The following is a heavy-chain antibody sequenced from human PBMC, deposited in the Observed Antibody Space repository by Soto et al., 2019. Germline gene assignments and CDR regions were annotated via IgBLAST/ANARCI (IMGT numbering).Heavy chain of an antibody. J-gene: IGHJ6*02. CDR3: ARDRDSSSYYYYYYGMDV. CDR2: IYDTGISGYTPST. D-gene: IGHD6-6*01. CDR1: GGSITSSY. V-gene: IGHV4-59*01. Sequence: SETLSLTCTVSGGSITSSYWSWIRRPPGKGLEWIAYIYDTGISGYTPSTSYNPSLKSRVTMTTDTSTSTAYMELRSLRSDDTAVYYCARDRDSSSYYYYYYGMDVWGQGTTVTVSS.